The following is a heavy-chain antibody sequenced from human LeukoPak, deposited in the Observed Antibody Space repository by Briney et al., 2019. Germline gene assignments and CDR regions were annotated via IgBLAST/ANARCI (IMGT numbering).Heavy chain of an antibody. J-gene: IGHJ4*02. CDR3: AAVPGGTSAPVDY. Sequence: SVKVSCKASGGTFSSYAISWVRQAPGQGLEWMGRIIPILGIANYAQKFQGRVTITADKSTSTAYMELSSLRSEDTAVYYCAAVPGGTSAPVDYWGQGTLVTVSS. CDR2: IIPILGIA. V-gene: IGHV1-69*04. CDR1: GGTFSSYA. D-gene: IGHD3-16*01.